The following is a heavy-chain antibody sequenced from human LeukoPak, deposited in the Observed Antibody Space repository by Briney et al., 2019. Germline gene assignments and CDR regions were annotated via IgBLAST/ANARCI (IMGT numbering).Heavy chain of an antibody. V-gene: IGHV3-15*05. CDR2: IKSKRGGGTA. J-gene: IGHJ5*02. D-gene: IGHD1-1*01. CDR3: PTDRYWNLDL. CDR1: GFSFSDVW. Sequence: GGSLRLSCAASGFSFSDVWMTWVRQAPGKGLEWVGRIKSKRGGGTADYGALVKGRFTISRDDSQNTVYVEMNSLKYEDTAVYYCPTDRYWNLDLWGLGTLVTVSS.